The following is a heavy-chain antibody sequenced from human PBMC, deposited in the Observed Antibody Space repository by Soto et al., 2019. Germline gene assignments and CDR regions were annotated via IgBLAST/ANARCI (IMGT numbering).Heavy chain of an antibody. CDR1: GFTFSSYA. J-gene: IGHJ4*02. CDR2: LSVSGGST. V-gene: IGHV3-23*01. CDR3: AKDLRDWGFFHS. D-gene: IGHD7-27*01. Sequence: DVQLLESGGELVQPGGSLRLACAATGFTFSSYAMSWVRQAPGKGLEWVSGLSVSGGSTNYADSVKGRFTISRDNSKTPLYIQMICLRDGGTAIYYCAKDLRDWGFFHSWGQGTLVTVSS.